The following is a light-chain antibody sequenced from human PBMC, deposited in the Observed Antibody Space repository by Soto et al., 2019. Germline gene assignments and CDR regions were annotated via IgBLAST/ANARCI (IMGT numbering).Light chain of an antibody. CDR1: QSVSSY. Sequence: EIVLTQSPATLSLSPGERATLSCRASQSVSSYLAWYQQKPGQAPRLLIYDASNRATGIPARFSGSGSGTDFTLTLSSLEPEDFAVYYCQQYNIYSLTWTFGQGTKVVIK. V-gene: IGKV3-11*01. CDR2: DAS. J-gene: IGKJ1*01. CDR3: QQYNIYSLTWT.